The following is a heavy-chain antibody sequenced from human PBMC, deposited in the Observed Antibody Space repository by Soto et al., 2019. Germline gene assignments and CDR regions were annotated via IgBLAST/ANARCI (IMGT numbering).Heavy chain of an antibody. CDR2: NYYSGIT. CDR3: ARGSSIAGLYYGMDV. D-gene: IGHD6-6*01. J-gene: IGHJ6*02. Sequence: QVQLQESGPGLVKPSQTLSLTCTVSGGSISSGGYYWTWIRQHPGKGLEWIGYNYYSGITYYNPALQSQVTISLATSKNQFSLKLSSVTAADTAVYYCARGSSIAGLYYGMDVWGQGTTVTVSS. CDR1: GGSISSGGYY. V-gene: IGHV4-31*01.